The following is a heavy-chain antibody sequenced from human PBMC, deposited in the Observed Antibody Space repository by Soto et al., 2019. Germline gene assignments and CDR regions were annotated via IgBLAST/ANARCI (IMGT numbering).Heavy chain of an antibody. Sequence: SSETLSLTCTVSGGSISSSSYYWGWIRQPPGKGLEWIGSIYYSGSTYYNPSLKSRVTISVDTSKNQFSLKLSSVTAADTAVYYCAKEHYHDSRGYYIPFDSWGQGTQVTVSS. J-gene: IGHJ4*02. CDR2: IYYSGST. CDR1: GGSISSSSYY. V-gene: IGHV4-39*02. D-gene: IGHD3-22*01. CDR3: AKEHYHDSRGYYIPFDS.